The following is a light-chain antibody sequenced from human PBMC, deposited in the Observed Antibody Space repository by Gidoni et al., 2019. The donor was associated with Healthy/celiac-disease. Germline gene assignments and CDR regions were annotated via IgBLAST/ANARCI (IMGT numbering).Light chain of an antibody. J-gene: IGKJ4*01. V-gene: IGKV3-11*01. CDR1: QSVRNY. CDR3: QQRSNWQLT. CDR2: DAS. Sequence: EIVLTQSPATLYLSPGERATLSCRASQSVRNYLAWYQQKPGQAPRLLIYDASNRATGIPARFSGSGSGTDFTLTISSLAPEDFAVYYCQQRSNWQLTFGGGTKVEIK.